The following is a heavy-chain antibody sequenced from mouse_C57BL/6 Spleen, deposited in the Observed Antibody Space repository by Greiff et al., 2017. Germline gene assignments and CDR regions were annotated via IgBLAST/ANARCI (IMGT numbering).Heavy chain of an antibody. D-gene: IGHD2-2*01. CDR1: GFTFSNYW. CDR3: TGGGGYAFAY. CDR2: IRLKSDNYAT. Sequence: EVKLVESGGGLVQPGGSMKLSCVASGFTFSNYWMNWVRQSPEKGLEWVAQIRLKSDNYATHYAESVKGRFTISSDDSKSSVYLQMNNLRAEDTGIYYCTGGGGYAFAYWGQGTLVTVSA. J-gene: IGHJ3*01. V-gene: IGHV6-3*01.